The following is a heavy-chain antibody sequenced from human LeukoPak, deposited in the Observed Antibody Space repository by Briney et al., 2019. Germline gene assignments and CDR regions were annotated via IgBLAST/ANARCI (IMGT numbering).Heavy chain of an antibody. J-gene: IGHJ4*02. Sequence: PGESLKISCKGSGYSFTSYWIGWVRQMPGKGLEWMGIIHPGDSDTRYSPSFQGQVTISADKSISTAYLQWSSLKASDTAMYYCARATSSTTHEFDYWGQGTLVTVSS. CDR3: ARATSSTTHEFDY. CDR1: GYSFTSYW. V-gene: IGHV5-51*01. D-gene: IGHD2-2*01. CDR2: IHPGDSDT.